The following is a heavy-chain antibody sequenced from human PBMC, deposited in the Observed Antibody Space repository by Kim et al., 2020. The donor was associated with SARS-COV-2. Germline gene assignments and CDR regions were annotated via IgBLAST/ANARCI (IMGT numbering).Heavy chain of an antibody. V-gene: IGHV3-11*05. CDR1: GFTFSDYY. Sequence: GGSLRLSCAASGFTFSDYYMSWIRQAPGKGLEWVSYISSSSSYTNYADSVKGRFTISRDNAKNSLYLQMNSLRAEDTAVYYCARVFRESRSKSLAGTFDYWGQGTLVTVSS. CDR2: ISSSSSYT. CDR3: ARVFRESRSKSLAGTFDY. D-gene: IGHD1-1*01. J-gene: IGHJ4*02.